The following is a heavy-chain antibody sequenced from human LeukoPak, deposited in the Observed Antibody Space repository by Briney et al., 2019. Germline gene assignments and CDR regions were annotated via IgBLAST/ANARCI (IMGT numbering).Heavy chain of an antibody. J-gene: IGHJ6*02. Sequence: GGSLRLSCAASGFTFSDYYMSWIRQAPGKGLEWVSYISSSGSTIYYADSVKGRFTISRDNAKNSLYLQMNSLRAEDTAVYYCANALYDILTGCDYYYGMDVWGQGTTVTVSS. CDR1: GFTFSDYY. V-gene: IGHV3-11*01. CDR2: ISSSGSTI. D-gene: IGHD3-9*01. CDR3: ANALYDILTGCDYYYGMDV.